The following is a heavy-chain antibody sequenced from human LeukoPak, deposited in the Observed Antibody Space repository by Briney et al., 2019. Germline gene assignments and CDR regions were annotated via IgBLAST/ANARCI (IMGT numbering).Heavy chain of an antibody. V-gene: IGHV4-39*01. CDR3: ARNGTVTVSGTKFNYFDY. CDR2: IYHSGST. CDR1: GDSTSSSSYY. D-gene: IGHD4-17*01. J-gene: IGHJ4*02. Sequence: SETLSLTCTVSGDSTSSSSYYWGWIRQPPGKGLEWIGSIYHSGSTHYNPSLKSRLTIFVDTSKNQFSLKVNSVTAADTAVYYCARNGTVTVSGTKFNYFDYWGQGTLVTVSS.